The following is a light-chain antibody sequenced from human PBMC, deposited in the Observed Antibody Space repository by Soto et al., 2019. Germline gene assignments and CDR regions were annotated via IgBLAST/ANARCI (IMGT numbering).Light chain of an antibody. Sequence: EIVFAPSPGPLSLSPGERVTLSCWSSQSIDNNHLAWYQQKPGQAPRLLIHGTSNRATGVPDRFSGGGSGTDFTLTISRLEPEDFAVYFCQQYVTAPRTFGQGTKVDI. CDR1: QSIDNNH. CDR3: QQYVTAPRT. J-gene: IGKJ1*01. V-gene: IGKV3-20*01. CDR2: GTS.